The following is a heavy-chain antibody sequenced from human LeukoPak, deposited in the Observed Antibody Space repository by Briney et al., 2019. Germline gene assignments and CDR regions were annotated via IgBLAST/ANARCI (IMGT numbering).Heavy chain of an antibody. V-gene: IGHV1-69*04. D-gene: IGHD2-2*01. J-gene: IGHJ5*02. CDR2: IIPILGIA. Sequence: ASVKVSCKASGGTFSSYAISWVRQAPGQGLEWMGRIIPILGIANYAQKFQGRVTITVDKSTSTAYMELSSLRSEDTAVYYCARMPRNNWFDPWGQGTLVTVSS. CDR1: GGTFSSYA. CDR3: ARMPRNNWFDP.